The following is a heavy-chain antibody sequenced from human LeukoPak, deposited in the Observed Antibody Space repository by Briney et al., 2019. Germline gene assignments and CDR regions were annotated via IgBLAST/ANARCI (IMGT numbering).Heavy chain of an antibody. CDR2: MNPNSGNT. J-gene: IGHJ5*02. CDR3: ARGRYPYYWFDP. D-gene: IGHD1-1*01. V-gene: IGHV1-8*01. CDR1: GYTFTSYD. Sequence: EASVKVSCKASGYTFTSYDINWVRQATGQGLEWMGWMNPNSGNTGYAQKFQGRVTMTRNTSIGTAYMELSSLRSEDTAVYYCARGRYPYYWFDPWGQGTLVTVSS.